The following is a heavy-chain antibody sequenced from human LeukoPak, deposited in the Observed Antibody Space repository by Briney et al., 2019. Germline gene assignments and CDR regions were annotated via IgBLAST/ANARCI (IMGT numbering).Heavy chain of an antibody. J-gene: IGHJ4*02. D-gene: IGHD5-24*01. CDR1: GGIFSSYA. Sequence: SVKVSCKASGGIFSSYAISWVRQAPGQGLEWMGGIIPIFGTANSAQTFQGRVTITADESTSTAYMELRSLRSEDTAVYYCARETGHGYNWMGYWGQGTLVTVSS. V-gene: IGHV1-69*01. CDR2: IIPIFGTA. CDR3: ARETGHGYNWMGY.